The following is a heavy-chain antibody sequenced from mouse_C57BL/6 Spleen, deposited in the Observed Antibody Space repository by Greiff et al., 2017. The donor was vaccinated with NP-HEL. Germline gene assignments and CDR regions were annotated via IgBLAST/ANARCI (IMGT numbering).Heavy chain of an antibody. CDR3: ARERAYGYDGYYYAMDY. J-gene: IGHJ4*01. CDR1: GYAFSSSW. D-gene: IGHD2-2*01. V-gene: IGHV1-82*01. CDR2: IYPGDGDT. Sequence: VQLQQSGPELVKPGASVKISCKASGYAFSSSWMNWVKQRPGKGLEWIGRIYPGDGDTNYNGKFKGKATLTADKSSSTAYMQLSSLTSEDSAVYFCARERAYGYDGYYYAMDYWGQGTSVTVSS.